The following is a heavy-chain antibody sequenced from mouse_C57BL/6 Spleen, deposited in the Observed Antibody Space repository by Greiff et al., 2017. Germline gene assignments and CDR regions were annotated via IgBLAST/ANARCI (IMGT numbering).Heavy chain of an antibody. CDR1: GYSITSGYY. Sequence: EVKLQESGPGLVQPSQSLSLTCSVTGYSITSGYYWNWIRQFPGNKLEWMGYISYDGSNNYNPSLKNRISITRDTSKNQFFLKLNSVTTEDTATYYCARAQLLRRYYFDYWGQGTTLTVSS. CDR3: ARAQLLRRYYFDY. J-gene: IGHJ2*01. V-gene: IGHV3-6*01. D-gene: IGHD1-1*01. CDR2: ISYDGSN.